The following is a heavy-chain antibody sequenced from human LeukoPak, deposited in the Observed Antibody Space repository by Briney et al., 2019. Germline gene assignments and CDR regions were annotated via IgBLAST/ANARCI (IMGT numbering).Heavy chain of an antibody. CDR3: ASTAPFDY. D-gene: IGHD1-26*01. J-gene: IGHJ4*02. CDR1: GFTFTSYW. Sequence: PGGSLRLSCAAFGFTFTSYWMSWIRQPPGEGLEWIGEINHSGSTNYNPSLKSRVTISVDTSKNQFSLKLSSVTAADTAVYYCASTAPFDYWGQGTLVTVSS. V-gene: IGHV4-34*08. CDR2: INHSGST.